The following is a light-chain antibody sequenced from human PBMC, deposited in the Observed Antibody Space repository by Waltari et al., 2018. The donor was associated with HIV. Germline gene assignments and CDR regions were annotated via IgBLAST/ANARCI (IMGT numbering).Light chain of an antibody. CDR1: SSDVGAYNS. Sequence: QSALTQPPSASGSPGQSVTISCTGTSSDVGAYNSVSRYQQHPGKAPKLLISEVTKRPSGVPDRFSGSKSGNTASLTVSGLQAEDEADFYCSSYAGSNNVVFGGGTKLTVL. CDR2: EVT. V-gene: IGLV2-8*01. J-gene: IGLJ2*01. CDR3: SSYAGSNNVV.